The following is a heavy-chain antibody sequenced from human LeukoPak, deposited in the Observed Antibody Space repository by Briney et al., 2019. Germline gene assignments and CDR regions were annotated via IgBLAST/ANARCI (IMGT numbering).Heavy chain of an antibody. Sequence: GGSLRLSCAASGFTFSNYNMNWVRHAPGKGLEWVSSITSSSSYIYYVDSVKGRFTISRDNAKNSLYLQMNSLRAEDTAGYYCARDPYSGSYSAYYYYYMDVWGKGTTVTVSS. CDR3: ARDPYSGSYSAYYYYYMDV. CDR1: GFTFSNYN. D-gene: IGHD1-26*01. J-gene: IGHJ6*03. CDR2: ITSSSSYI. V-gene: IGHV3-21*01.